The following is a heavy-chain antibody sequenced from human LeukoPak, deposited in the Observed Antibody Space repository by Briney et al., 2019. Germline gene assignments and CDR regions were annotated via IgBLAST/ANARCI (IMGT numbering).Heavy chain of an antibody. CDR1: GYTFTSYY. CDR3: ARGYCSNTDCNRLDY. Sequence: ASVKVSCKASGYTFTSYYMHWVRQAPGQGLEWMGIINPSGGSTSYAQKFQGRVTMTRDTSTSTVYMELSSLRSEDTAVYYCARGYCSNTDCNRLDYWGQGTLVTVSS. J-gene: IGHJ4*02. CDR2: INPSGGST. D-gene: IGHD2-2*01. V-gene: IGHV1-46*01.